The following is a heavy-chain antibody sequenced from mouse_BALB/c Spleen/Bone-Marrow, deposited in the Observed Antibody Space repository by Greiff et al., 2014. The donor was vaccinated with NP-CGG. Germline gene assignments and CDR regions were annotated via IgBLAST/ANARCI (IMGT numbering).Heavy chain of an antibody. J-gene: IGHJ2*01. CDR1: GYAFSGYW. V-gene: IGHV1-80*01. CDR3: ARGGISVDY. CDR2: IYPGDGDT. Sequence: QVQLQQSGAELVRPGSSVKISCKASGYAFSGYWVNWVKQRPGQGLEWIGQIYPGDGDTDYNGKFKGKATLTADKSSSTAYMQLSSLTSEDSAVYFCARGGISVDYWGQGTTLTVSS.